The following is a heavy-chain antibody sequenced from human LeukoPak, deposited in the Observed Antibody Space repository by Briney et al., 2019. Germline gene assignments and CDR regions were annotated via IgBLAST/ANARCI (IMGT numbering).Heavy chain of an antibody. CDR1: GGSISGYY. J-gene: IGHJ4*02. D-gene: IGHD5-18*01. CDR3: ARYGSSPATYFDC. Sequence: SSETLSLTCSVSGGSISGYYWSWIRQPPGKGLEWIGWVYYDGGTSYNPSLKNRVSISVDTSKNQLSLKLSSVTAADTAMYYCARYGSSPATYFDCWGQGPLVTGSS. CDR2: VYYDGGT. V-gene: IGHV4-59*01.